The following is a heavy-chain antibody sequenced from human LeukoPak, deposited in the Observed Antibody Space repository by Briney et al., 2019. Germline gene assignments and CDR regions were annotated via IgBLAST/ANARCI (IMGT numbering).Heavy chain of an antibody. Sequence: SETLSLTCAVDGGSISSSNWWSWVRQPPGKGLEWIGEIYHSGSTNYNPSLKSRVNISGDKSNIQSSLKLSSVAAAGTAVYYCAVGGVYLRGGAEAFDIWGQGTMVTVSS. CDR2: IYHSGST. V-gene: IGHV4-4*02. J-gene: IGHJ3*02. CDR1: GGSISSSNW. D-gene: IGHD3-10*01. CDR3: AVGGVYLRGGAEAFDI.